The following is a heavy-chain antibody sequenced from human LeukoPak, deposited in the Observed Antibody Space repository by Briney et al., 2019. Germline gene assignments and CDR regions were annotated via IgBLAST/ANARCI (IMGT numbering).Heavy chain of an antibody. J-gene: IGHJ4*02. V-gene: IGHV1-2*06. CDR3: ARADSNNWDAKYYFDY. Sequence: ASVKVSCKASGYTFTGYYMHWVRQAPGQGLEWMGRINPNSGGTNYAQKFHGRVTMTRDTSITTAYMELSRLRSDDTAVYYCARADSNNWDAKYYFDYWGQGALVTVSS. CDR1: GYTFTGYY. D-gene: IGHD1-26*01. CDR2: INPNSGGT.